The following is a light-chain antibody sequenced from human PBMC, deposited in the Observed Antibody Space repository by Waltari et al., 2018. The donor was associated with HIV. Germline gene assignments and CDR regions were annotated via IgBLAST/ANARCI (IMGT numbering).Light chain of an antibody. CDR3: QQYGSSPQT. CDR1: QTIFSNY. V-gene: IGKV3-20*01. CDR2: GTS. Sequence: EIVLTQSPGSLSLSPGQRATLSCRASQTIFSNYLAWYQHKPGQAPRLLIYGTSNRATGIPDRFGGSGSGTDFTLTIGRLEPEDFAVYYCQQYGSSPQTFGQGTKVEI. J-gene: IGKJ1*01.